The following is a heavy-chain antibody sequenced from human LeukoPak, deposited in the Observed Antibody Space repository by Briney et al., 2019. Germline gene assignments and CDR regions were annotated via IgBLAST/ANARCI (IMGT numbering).Heavy chain of an antibody. Sequence: PSETLSLTCAVYGVSFSGYYWSWVRQPPGKGLEWIGEIKHSGSTNYNPSLKSRVTISVDTSKNQFSLELSSVTAADTAAYYCARGSRITIFGVVSWPFDYWGQGTLVTVSS. CDR2: IKHSGST. D-gene: IGHD3-3*01. CDR1: GVSFSGYY. J-gene: IGHJ4*02. CDR3: ARGSRITIFGVVSWPFDY. V-gene: IGHV4-34*01.